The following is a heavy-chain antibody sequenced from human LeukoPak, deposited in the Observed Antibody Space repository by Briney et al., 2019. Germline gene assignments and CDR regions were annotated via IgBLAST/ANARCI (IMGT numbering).Heavy chain of an antibody. CDR1: CYSIISGYY. Sequence: SETLSLTCAVSCYSIISGYYWGWIRQPPGKGLEWIGSIYHSGSTYYNPSLKSRVTISVDTSKNQFSLKLSSVTAADTAVYYCARNDILTGYSSSEFDYWGQGTLVTVSS. CDR3: ARNDILTGYSSSEFDY. J-gene: IGHJ4*02. CDR2: IYHSGST. V-gene: IGHV4-38-2*01. D-gene: IGHD3-9*01.